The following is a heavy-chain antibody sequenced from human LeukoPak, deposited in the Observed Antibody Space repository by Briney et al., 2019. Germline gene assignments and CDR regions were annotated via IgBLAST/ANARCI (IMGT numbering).Heavy chain of an antibody. CDR2: ISYSGST. CDR1: GGSISTYY. CDR3: ARRAVSSSGWHGRWFDP. Sequence: SETLSLTCTVSGGSISTYYWSWIRQPPGKGLELIGYISYSGSTNYNPPLKSRVTISVDTSKNQFALKLSSVTAVDTAVYYCARRAVSSSGWHGRWFDPWGQGTLVTVSS. V-gene: IGHV4-59*01. D-gene: IGHD6-19*01. J-gene: IGHJ5*02.